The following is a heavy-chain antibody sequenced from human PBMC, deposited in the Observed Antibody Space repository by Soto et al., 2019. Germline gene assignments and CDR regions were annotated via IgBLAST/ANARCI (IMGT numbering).Heavy chain of an antibody. Sequence: SETLSLTCTVSGGSISSYYWSWIRQPPGKGLEWIGYIYYSGSTNYNPSLKSRVTISVDTSKNQFSLKLSSVTAADTAVYYCARHEGGVVEMATLNWFDPWGQGTLVTVSS. CDR1: GGSISSYY. CDR3: ARHEGGVVEMATLNWFDP. D-gene: IGHD5-12*01. J-gene: IGHJ5*02. CDR2: IYYSGST. V-gene: IGHV4-59*08.